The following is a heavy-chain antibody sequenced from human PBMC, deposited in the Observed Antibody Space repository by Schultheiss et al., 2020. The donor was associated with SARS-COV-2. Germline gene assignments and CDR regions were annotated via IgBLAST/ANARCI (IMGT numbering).Heavy chain of an antibody. D-gene: IGHD5-18*01. CDR2: IWYDGSNK. Sequence: GGSLRLSCAASGFTFSSYAMHWVRQAPGQGLEWVAVIWYDGSNKYYADSVKGRFTISRDNSKNTLYLQMNSLRAEDTAVYYCVRDRGTAILPGDYWGQGTLVTVSS. V-gene: IGHV3-33*08. J-gene: IGHJ4*02. CDR3: VRDRGTAILPGDY. CDR1: GFTFSSYA.